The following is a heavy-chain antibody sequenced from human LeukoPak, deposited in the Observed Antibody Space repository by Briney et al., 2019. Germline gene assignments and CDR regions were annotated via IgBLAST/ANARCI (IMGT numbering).Heavy chain of an antibody. V-gene: IGHV4-34*01. J-gene: IGHJ4*02. CDR2: INHSGST. Sequence: SETLSLTCAVYGGSFSGYYWSWIRQPPGKGLEWIGEINHSGSTNYNPSLKSRVTISVDTSKNQFSLKLSSVTAADTAVCYCAMQCSGGSCYHDLTDYWGQGTLVTVSS. CDR1: GGSFSGYY. CDR3: AMQCSGGSCYHDLTDY. D-gene: IGHD2-15*01.